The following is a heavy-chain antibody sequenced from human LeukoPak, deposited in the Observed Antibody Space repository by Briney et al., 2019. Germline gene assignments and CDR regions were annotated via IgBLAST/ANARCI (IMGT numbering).Heavy chain of an antibody. CDR3: ARDQVDYYDSSGYYY. CDR2: IIPILGIA. Sequence: SVKVSCKASGGTFSRYAISWVRQAPGQGLEWMGRIIPILGIANYAQKFQGRVTITADKSTSTAYMELSSLRSEDTAVYYCARDQVDYYDSSGYYYWGQGTLVTVSS. J-gene: IGHJ4*02. D-gene: IGHD3-22*01. V-gene: IGHV1-69*04. CDR1: GGTFSRYA.